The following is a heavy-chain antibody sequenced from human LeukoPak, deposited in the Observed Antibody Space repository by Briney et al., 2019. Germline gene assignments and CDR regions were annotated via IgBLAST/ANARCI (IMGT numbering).Heavy chain of an antibody. D-gene: IGHD2-8*02. CDR1: GFPFDDYV. Sequence: PGGSLRHSRAASGFPFDDYVLYWVRQAPGKGLEWVSGISWNSGSIGYADSVKGRFTISRDNAKNSLYLQMNSLRAEDTALYYCAKGGGFRGVRTDFEYWGQGTLVTVSS. CDR2: ISWNSGSI. J-gene: IGHJ4*02. CDR3: AKGGGFRGVRTDFEY. V-gene: IGHV3-9*01.